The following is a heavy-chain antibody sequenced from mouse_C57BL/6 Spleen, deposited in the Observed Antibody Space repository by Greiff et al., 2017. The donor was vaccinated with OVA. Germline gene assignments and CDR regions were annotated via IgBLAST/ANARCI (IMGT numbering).Heavy chain of an antibody. CDR1: GYAFSSSW. D-gene: IGHD3-2*02. Sequence: VQLQQSGPELVKPGASVKISCKASGYAFSSSWMNWVKQRPGKGLEWIGRIYPGDGDTNYNGKFKGKATLTADKSSSTAYMQLSSLTSEDSAVYFCANLDSSGLWGQGTTLTVSS. CDR2: IYPGDGDT. J-gene: IGHJ2*01. V-gene: IGHV1-82*01. CDR3: ANLDSSGL.